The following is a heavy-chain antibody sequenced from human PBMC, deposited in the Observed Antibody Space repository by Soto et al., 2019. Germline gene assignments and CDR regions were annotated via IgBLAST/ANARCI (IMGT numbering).Heavy chain of an antibody. CDR1: GFTFSSYG. D-gene: IGHD5-18*01. J-gene: IGHJ4*02. CDR3: ARATRETARVYN. CDR2: IWSDANNK. Sequence: QVQLVESGGGVVQPGRSLRLSCAASGFTFSSYGMHWVRQAPGKGLEWVAVIWSDANNKYYADSVKGRFTISRDNSQNTLYLQMNSLRAEDTAFYYCARATRETARVYNWCQGTLVTVSS. V-gene: IGHV3-33*08.